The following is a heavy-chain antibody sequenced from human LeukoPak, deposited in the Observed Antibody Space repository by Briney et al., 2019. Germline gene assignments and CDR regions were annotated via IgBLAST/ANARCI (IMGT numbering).Heavy chain of an antibody. CDR3: ARVKFKRYFDWLPVALDAFDI. CDR1: GYTFTSYD. Sequence: ASVKVSCKASGYTFTSYDINWVRQATGQGLEWMGWMNPNSGNTGYAQKFQGRVTMTRNTSISTAYMELSSLRSEDTAVYYCARVKFKRYFDWLPVALDAFDIWGQGTMVTVSS. J-gene: IGHJ3*02. V-gene: IGHV1-8*01. CDR2: MNPNSGNT. D-gene: IGHD3-9*01.